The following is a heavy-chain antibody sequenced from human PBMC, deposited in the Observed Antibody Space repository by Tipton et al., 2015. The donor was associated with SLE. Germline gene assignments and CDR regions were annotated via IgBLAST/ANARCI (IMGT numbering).Heavy chain of an antibody. J-gene: IGHJ3*02. D-gene: IGHD3-3*01. CDR2: INHSGST. CDR1: GGSFSGYY. Sequence: TLSLTCAVYGGSFSGYYWSWIRQPPGKGLEWIGEINHSGSTNYNPSLKSRVTISVDTSKNQFSLKLSSVTAADTAVYFCARVHQPQLRFLEWHRDDAFDIWGQGTMVTVSS. V-gene: IGHV4-34*01. CDR3: ARVHQPQLRFLEWHRDDAFDI.